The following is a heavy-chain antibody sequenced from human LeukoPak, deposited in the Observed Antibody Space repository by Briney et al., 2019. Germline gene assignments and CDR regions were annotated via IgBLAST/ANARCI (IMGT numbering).Heavy chain of an antibody. Sequence: ASVKVSCKASGYTFTSYGISWVRQAPGQGLEWMGWISAYNGNTNYAQKLQGRVTMTTDTSTSTAYMELWSLRSDDTAVYYCARDRFGESSPYYYYGMDVWGQGTTVTVSS. V-gene: IGHV1-18*01. CDR3: ARDRFGESSPYYYYGMDV. J-gene: IGHJ6*02. CDR1: GYTFTSYG. D-gene: IGHD3-16*01. CDR2: ISAYNGNT.